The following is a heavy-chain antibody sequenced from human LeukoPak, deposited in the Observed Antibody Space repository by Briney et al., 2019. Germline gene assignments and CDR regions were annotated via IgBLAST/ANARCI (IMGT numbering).Heavy chain of an antibody. CDR1: GGSISNYY. J-gene: IGHJ4*02. V-gene: IGHV4-59*01. CDR2: IYYSGST. Sequence: SETLSLTCTVSGGSISNYYWGWIRQPPGKRLEWVGYIYYSGSTNYNPSLKSRVTISVDTSKNQFSLKLTSVTAADTAVYYCTRENYFDYWGQGTLVTVSS. CDR3: TRENYFDY.